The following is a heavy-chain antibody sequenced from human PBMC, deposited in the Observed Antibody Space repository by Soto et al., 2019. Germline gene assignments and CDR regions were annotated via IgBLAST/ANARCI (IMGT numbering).Heavy chain of an antibody. J-gene: IGHJ4*02. CDR2: ISYDGSNK. CDR3: AKVLDYYDSSGYYNDY. D-gene: IGHD3-22*01. V-gene: IGHV3-30*18. CDR1: GFTFSSYG. Sequence: PGGSLRLSCAASGFTFSSYGMHWVRQAPGKGLEWVAVISYDGSNKYYADSVKGRFTISRDNSKNTLYLQMSSLRAEDTAVYYCAKVLDYYDSSGYYNDYWGQGTLVTVSS.